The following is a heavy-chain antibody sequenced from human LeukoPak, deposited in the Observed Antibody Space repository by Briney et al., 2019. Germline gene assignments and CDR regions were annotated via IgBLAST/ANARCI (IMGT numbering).Heavy chain of an antibody. V-gene: IGHV3-48*04. CDR1: GFTFSSYW. J-gene: IGHJ3*02. Sequence: GGSLRLSCAASGFTFSSYWMSWVRQAPGKGLEWVSYISSSGSTIYYADSVKGRFTISRDNAKNSLYLQMNSLKTEDTAVYYCTRHSDYYDSSGYWPPGAFDIWGQGTMVTVSS. CDR2: ISSSGSTI. D-gene: IGHD3-22*01. CDR3: TRHSDYYDSSGYWPPGAFDI.